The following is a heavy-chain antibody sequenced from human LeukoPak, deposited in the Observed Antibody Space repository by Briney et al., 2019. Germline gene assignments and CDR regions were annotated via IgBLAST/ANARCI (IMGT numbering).Heavy chain of an antibody. CDR1: GFTFSSYD. V-gene: IGHV3-13*01. CDR2: IGTAGDT. D-gene: IGHD2-15*01. J-gene: IGHJ4*02. CDR3: ARADPGYCSGGSCYFDY. Sequence: GGSLRLSCAASGFTFSSYDMHWVRQATGKGLEWVSAIGTAGDTYYPGSVKGRFTISRENAKNSLYLQMNSLRTGDTAVYYCARADPGYCSGGSCYFDYWGQGTLVTVSS.